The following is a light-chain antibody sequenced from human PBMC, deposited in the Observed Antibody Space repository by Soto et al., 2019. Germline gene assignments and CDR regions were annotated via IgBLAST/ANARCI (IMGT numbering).Light chain of an antibody. Sequence: EIVLTQSPATLSLSPGERATLSCRASQSVSSYLAWYQQKPGQDHRLLIYDAFNLATGIPARFSGSGSGTDFNLTISSIEPEDFAIYYYQQRSNWPTPITFGQGTRLEIK. J-gene: IGKJ5*01. CDR3: QQRSNWPTPIT. CDR1: QSVSSY. V-gene: IGKV3-11*01. CDR2: DAF.